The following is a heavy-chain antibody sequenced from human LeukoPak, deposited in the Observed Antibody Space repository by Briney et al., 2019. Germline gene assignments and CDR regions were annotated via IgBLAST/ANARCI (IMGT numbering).Heavy chain of an antibody. D-gene: IGHD3-10*01. CDR1: GFTFSGSA. V-gene: IGHV3-30-3*01. CDR3: ARDYTPFGAVDY. CDR2: ISYDGSNK. J-gene: IGHJ4*02. Sequence: GGSLRLSCAASGFTFSGSAMHWVRQAPGKGLEWVAVISYDGSNKYYADSVKGRFTISRDNSKNTLYLQMNSLRAEDTAVYYCARDYTPFGAVDYWGQGTLVTVSS.